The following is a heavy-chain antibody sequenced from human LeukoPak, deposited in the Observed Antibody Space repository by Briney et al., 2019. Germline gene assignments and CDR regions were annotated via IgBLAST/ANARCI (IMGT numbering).Heavy chain of an antibody. D-gene: IGHD3-10*01. CDR2: IRYDGSNK. V-gene: IGHV3-30*02. J-gene: IGHJ5*02. CDR3: ARDGNVLWFRGLGYWFDP. CDR1: GFTFSSYG. Sequence: PGGSLRLSCAASGFTFSSYGMHWVRQAPGKGLEWVAFIRYDGSNKYYADSVKGRFAISRDNSKNTLYLQMNSLRAEDTAVYYCARDGNVLWFRGLGYWFDPWGQGTLVTVSS.